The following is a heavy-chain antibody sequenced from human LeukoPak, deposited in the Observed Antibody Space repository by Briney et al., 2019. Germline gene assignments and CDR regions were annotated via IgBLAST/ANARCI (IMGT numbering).Heavy chain of an antibody. CDR1: GFTFSTYW. CDR2: INQDGSQK. V-gene: IGHV3-7*01. Sequence: GSLRLSCAASGFTFSTYWMSWVRQAPGKGLEWVANINQDGSQKRYVDSVQGRFTISRDNTKNSLFLQMNSLRAEDTAVYYCARLKDDVTKLDYWGQGTLVTVSS. CDR3: ARLKDDVTKLDY. J-gene: IGHJ4*02. D-gene: IGHD2-8*01.